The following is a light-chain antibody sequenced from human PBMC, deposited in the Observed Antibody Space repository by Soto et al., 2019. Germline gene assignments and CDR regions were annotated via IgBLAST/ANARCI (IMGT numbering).Light chain of an antibody. J-gene: IGKJ1*01. CDR1: QSILYSSNNKNY. CDR2: WAS. V-gene: IGKV4-1*01. Sequence: DIVMTQSPDSLAVSLGERATINCKSSQSILYSSNNKNYLAWYQQKAGQPPKLLFYWASTRESGIPDRFSGSGSGTEFTLTISSLQAEDVAVYYCQQYYSSPTWTFGQGTKVEIK. CDR3: QQYYSSPTWT.